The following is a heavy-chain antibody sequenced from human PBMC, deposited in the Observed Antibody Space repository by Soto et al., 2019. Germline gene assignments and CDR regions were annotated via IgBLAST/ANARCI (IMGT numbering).Heavy chain of an antibody. CDR1: GFTFSDYY. Sequence: KPGGSLRLSCAASGFTFSDYYMSWIRQAPGKGLEWVSYIVSSSAYTNYADSVKGRFTISRDNAKNSLYLEMNSLRAEDTAVYYCARLRASSWYMGGYLDYWGQGTLVTVSS. CDR2: IVSSSAYT. V-gene: IGHV3-11*06. CDR3: ARLRASSWYMGGYLDY. D-gene: IGHD6-13*01. J-gene: IGHJ4*02.